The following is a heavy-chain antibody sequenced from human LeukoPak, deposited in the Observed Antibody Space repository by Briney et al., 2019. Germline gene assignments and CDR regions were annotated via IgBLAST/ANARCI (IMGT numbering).Heavy chain of an antibody. J-gene: IGHJ6*02. CDR3: ARGGRYGMDV. V-gene: IGHV1-18*01. D-gene: IGHD5-12*01. CDR2: ISPYNGGT. Sequence: ASVKVTCKASGYSFVTYGISWVRQAPGQGLEWMGWISPYNGGTNYVQKFRDRVTMTTDTSTSTAYMELRSLRSDDTAVYYCARGGRYGMDVWGQGTTVTVSS. CDR1: GYSFVTYG.